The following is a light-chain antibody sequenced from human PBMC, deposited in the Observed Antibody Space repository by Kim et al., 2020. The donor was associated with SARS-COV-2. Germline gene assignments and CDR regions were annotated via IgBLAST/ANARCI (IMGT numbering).Light chain of an antibody. CDR2: SAS. CDR1: QSISSN. V-gene: IGKV3-15*01. J-gene: IGKJ2*01. CDR3: QQYSYWPYT. Sequence: SVSPGERAPLSCRASQSISSNLAWYLQKPGQAPGLLVYSASTRATAIPARFSGSGSETEFTLTISSLQSEDFAVYYCQQYSYWPYTFGQGTKLEI.